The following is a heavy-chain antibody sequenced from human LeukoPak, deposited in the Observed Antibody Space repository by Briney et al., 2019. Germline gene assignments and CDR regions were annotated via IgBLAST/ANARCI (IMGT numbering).Heavy chain of an antibody. D-gene: IGHD6-13*01. V-gene: IGHV3-66*01. CDR1: GFTVSSNY. CDR3: ARAAGIAAAYYYYGMDV. Sequence: GGSLRLSCAASGFTVSSNYMSWVRQAPGKGLEWVSVIYSGGSTYYADSVKGRFTISRDNSKNTLYLQMNSLRAEDTAVYYCARAAGIAAAYYYYGMDVWGQGTTVTVSS. CDR2: IYSGGST. J-gene: IGHJ6*02.